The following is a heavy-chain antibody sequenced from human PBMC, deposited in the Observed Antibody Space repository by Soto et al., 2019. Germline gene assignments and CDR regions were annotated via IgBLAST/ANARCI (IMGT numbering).Heavy chain of an antibody. CDR1: GGSISSSCFH. CDR2: IYYSGST. D-gene: IGHD1-26*01. CDR3: ARPSGSYLYYFDY. Sequence: SETLSLTCTVSGGSISSSCFHWGWIRQPPGKGLEWIGSIYYSGSTYYNPSLKSRVTISVDTSKNQFSLKLSSVTAADTAVYYCARPSGSYLYYFDYWGQGTLVTVSS. V-gene: IGHV4-39*01. J-gene: IGHJ4*02.